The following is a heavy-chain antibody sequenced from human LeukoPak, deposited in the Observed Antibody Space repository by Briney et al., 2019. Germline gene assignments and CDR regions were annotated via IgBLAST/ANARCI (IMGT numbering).Heavy chain of an antibody. D-gene: IGHD2-2*01. CDR2: ISAYNGNT. V-gene: IGHV1-18*01. Sequence: ASVKVSCKASGYTFTSYGISWVRQAPGQGLEWMGWISAYNGNTNYAQKLQGRVTMTTDTSTSTAYMELRSLRSDDTAVYYCARDPRYCSSTSCQWGFDYWGQGTLVTVSS. CDR1: GYTFTSYG. J-gene: IGHJ4*02. CDR3: ARDPRYCSSTSCQWGFDY.